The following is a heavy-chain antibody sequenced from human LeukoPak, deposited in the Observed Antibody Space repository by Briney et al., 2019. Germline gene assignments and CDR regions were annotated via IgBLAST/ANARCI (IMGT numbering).Heavy chain of an antibody. CDR1: GYTFTSYY. Sequence: ASVKVSCKASGYTFTSYYMHWVRQAPGQGLEWMGIIDPSGGSTSYAQEFQGRVTMTRDTSTSTVYMEPSSLRSEDTAVYYCARGGRDDILTGYYLDWFDPWGQGTLVTVSS. V-gene: IGHV1-46*01. D-gene: IGHD3-9*01. J-gene: IGHJ5*02. CDR3: ARGGRDDILTGYYLDWFDP. CDR2: IDPSGGST.